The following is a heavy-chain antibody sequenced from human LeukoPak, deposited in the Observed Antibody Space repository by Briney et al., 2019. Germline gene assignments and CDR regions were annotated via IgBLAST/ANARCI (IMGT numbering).Heavy chain of an antibody. CDR3: ARGVITGKIDY. Sequence: PSETLSLTCTVSGGSISSGSYYWSWIRQPAGKGLEWIGRIYTSGSTNYNPSLKSRVTISVDTSKNQFSLKLSSVTAADTAVYYCARGVITGKIDYWGQGTLVNVSS. CDR1: GGSISSGSYY. V-gene: IGHV4-61*02. CDR2: IYTSGST. J-gene: IGHJ4*02. D-gene: IGHD1-20*01.